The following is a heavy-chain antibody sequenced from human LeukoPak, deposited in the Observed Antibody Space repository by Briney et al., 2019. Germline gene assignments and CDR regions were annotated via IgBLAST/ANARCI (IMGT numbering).Heavy chain of an antibody. Sequence: GGSLRLSCAASGFTISSSWMSWVRQAPGKGLEWVANIKRDGSEEYYVDSVKGRFTISRDNARESLYLQMNSLRAEDTAVYYCAKWRAGESYGYECWGQGTLVTVSS. J-gene: IGHJ4*02. V-gene: IGHV3-7*01. D-gene: IGHD3-16*01. CDR1: GFTISSSW. CDR2: IKRDGSEE. CDR3: AKWRAGESYGYEC.